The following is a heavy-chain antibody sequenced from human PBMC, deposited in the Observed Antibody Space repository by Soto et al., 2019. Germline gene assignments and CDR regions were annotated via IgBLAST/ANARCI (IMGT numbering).Heavy chain of an antibody. CDR1: GGSISSSSYY. Sequence: SETLSLTCTVSGGSISSSSYYWGWIRQPPGKGLEFIGSIYYSGSTYYNPSLKSRVTISVDTSKNQFSLKLSSVTAADTAVYYCARHASMVYYYYYMDVWGKGTTVTVSS. CDR3: ARHASMVYYYYYMDV. CDR2: IYYSGST. D-gene: IGHD3-10*01. J-gene: IGHJ6*03. V-gene: IGHV4-39*01.